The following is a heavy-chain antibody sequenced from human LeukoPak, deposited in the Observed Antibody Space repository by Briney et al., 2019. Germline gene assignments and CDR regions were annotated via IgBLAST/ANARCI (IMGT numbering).Heavy chain of an antibody. J-gene: IGHJ4*02. CDR1: GYTFTSYY. D-gene: IGHD1-1*01. CDR3: ARGPATGTAWPFDY. CDR2: INPSGGTT. V-gene: IGHV1-46*01. Sequence: ASVKVSCKASGYTFTSYYMHWVRQAPGQGLEWMGIINPSGGTTSNAQKLQGGVTMTRDTSTSTVYLELSSLGSDDTAVYYCARGPATGTAWPFDYWGQGTLVTVSS.